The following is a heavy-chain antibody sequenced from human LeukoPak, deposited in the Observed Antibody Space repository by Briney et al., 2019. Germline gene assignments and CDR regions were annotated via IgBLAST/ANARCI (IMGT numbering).Heavy chain of an antibody. CDR1: GGSFSGYY. CDR2: INHSGST. D-gene: IGHD3-10*01. Sequence: PSDTLSLTCAVYGGSFSGYYWSWIRQPPGKGLEWIGEINHSGSTNYNPSLKSRVTISVDTSKNQFSLKLSSVTAADTAVYYCARGARYYGSGTVGNYYYYMDVWGKGTTVTVSS. V-gene: IGHV4-34*01. CDR3: ARGARYYGSGTVGNYYYYMDV. J-gene: IGHJ6*03.